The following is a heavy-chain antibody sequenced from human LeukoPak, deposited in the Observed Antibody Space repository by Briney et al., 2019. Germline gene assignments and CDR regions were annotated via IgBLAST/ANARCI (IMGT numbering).Heavy chain of an antibody. CDR2: IYPGDSDT. D-gene: IGHD3-22*01. Sequence: GESLKISCKGSGYSLTSYWIGWAGQMQGKGLEWMGIIYPGDSDTRYSPSFQGQVTISADKSISTAYLQWSSLKASDTAMYYCARRDSSGYYRYYFDYWGQGTLVTVSS. CDR3: ARRDSSGYYRYYFDY. J-gene: IGHJ4*02. V-gene: IGHV5-51*01. CDR1: GYSLTSYW.